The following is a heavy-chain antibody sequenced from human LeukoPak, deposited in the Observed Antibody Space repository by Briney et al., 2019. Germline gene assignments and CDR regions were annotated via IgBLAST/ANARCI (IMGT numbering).Heavy chain of an antibody. CDR1: GFTLSNYN. CDR3: ARSGSYLSAFDI. CDR2: ISGSSSYL. D-gene: IGHD1-26*01. Sequence: PGGSLRLSCAASGFTLSNYNMNWVRQAPGKGLEWVSSISGSSSYLFFADSVKGRFTISRDNTKNSLYLQMNSLRAEDTAVYYCARSGSYLSAFDIWGQGTMVTVSS. V-gene: IGHV3-21*04. J-gene: IGHJ3*02.